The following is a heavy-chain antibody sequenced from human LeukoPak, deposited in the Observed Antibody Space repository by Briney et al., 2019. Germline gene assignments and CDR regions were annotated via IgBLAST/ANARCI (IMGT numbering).Heavy chain of an antibody. CDR1: GGTFSSYA. J-gene: IGHJ3*02. D-gene: IGHD4-23*01. Sequence: SVKVSCKASGGTFSSYAISWVRQAPGQGLEWMGGIIPIFGTANYAQKFQGRVTITADESTSTAYMELSSLRSEDTAVYYCATRYGGNTPDAFDIWGQGTMVTVSS. CDR2: IIPIFGTA. V-gene: IGHV1-69*13. CDR3: ATRYGGNTPDAFDI.